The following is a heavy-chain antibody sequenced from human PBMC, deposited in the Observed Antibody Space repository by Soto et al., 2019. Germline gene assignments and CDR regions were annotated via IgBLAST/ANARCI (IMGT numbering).Heavy chain of an antibody. CDR1: GFTFSSYA. CDR2: ISGGGETT. V-gene: IGHV3-23*01. D-gene: IGHD3-10*01. CDR3: ALNSGSGSYYFDY. Sequence: EVQLLESGGGLVQPGGSLRLSCAASGFTFSSYAMWWVRQAPGKGLECVSAISGGGETTYYADSVKGRFTISRDNSKNTLYLQMNSLRADDTAVYYCALNSGSGSYYFDYWGQGTLVTVSS. J-gene: IGHJ4*02.